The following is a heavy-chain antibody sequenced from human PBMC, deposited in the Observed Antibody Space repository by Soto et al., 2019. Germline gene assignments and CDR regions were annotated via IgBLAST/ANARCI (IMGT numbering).Heavy chain of an antibody. CDR1: GGSISSSSYY. CDR2: IYYSGST. CDR3: ARHPLKGYSSDWYFDY. J-gene: IGHJ4*02. D-gene: IGHD6-19*01. Sequence: SETLSLTCTVSGGSISSSSYYWGWIRQPPGKGLEWIGSIYYSGSTYYNPSLKSRVTISVDTSKNQFSLKLNSVAAADTAVFYCARHPLKGYSSDWYFDYWGQGTLVTVSS. V-gene: IGHV4-39*01.